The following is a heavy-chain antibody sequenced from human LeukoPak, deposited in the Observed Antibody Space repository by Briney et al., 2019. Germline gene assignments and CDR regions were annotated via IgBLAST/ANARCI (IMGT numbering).Heavy chain of an antibody. CDR2: INPNSGRT. J-gene: IGHJ4*02. V-gene: IGHV1-2*02. CDR1: GYSFNDYY. Sequence: GASVKVSCKTSGYSFNDYYLHWVRRAPGQGLEWMGWINPNSGRTHYAPKFQGRVTLTTDTSITTAYMELSSLISGDTALYYCARDSSDILTGYYHFWGQGTLVTVSS. D-gene: IGHD3-9*01. CDR3: ARDSSDILTGYYHF.